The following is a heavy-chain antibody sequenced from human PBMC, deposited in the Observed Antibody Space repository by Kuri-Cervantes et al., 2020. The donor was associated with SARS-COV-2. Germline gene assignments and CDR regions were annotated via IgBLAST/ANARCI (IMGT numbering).Heavy chain of an antibody. CDR1: GFTFSSYA. D-gene: IGHD1-26*01. J-gene: IGHJ4*02. CDR3: ARPYSGSYAAFFDY. V-gene: IGHV3-30-3*01. CDR2: ISYDGSNK. Sequence: GSLRLSCAASGFTFSSYAMHWVRQAPGKGLEWVAVISYDGSNKYYADSVKGRFTISRDNSKNTLYLQMNSLRAEDTAVYYCARPYSGSYAAFFDYWGQGTLVTVSS.